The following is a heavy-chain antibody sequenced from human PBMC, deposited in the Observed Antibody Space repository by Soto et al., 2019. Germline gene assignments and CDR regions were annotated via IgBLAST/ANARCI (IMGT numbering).Heavy chain of an antibody. Sequence: PSVKVSCKASGYTFTGYYMHWVRQAPGQGLEWIGWINPNSGGTNYAQKFQGWVTMTRDTSISTAYMELSRLRSDDTAVYYCARERYCSSTSCFRNDAFDIWGQGTMVTVSS. CDR1: GYTFTGYY. CDR2: INPNSGGT. V-gene: IGHV1-2*04. J-gene: IGHJ3*02. D-gene: IGHD2-2*01. CDR3: ARERYCSSTSCFRNDAFDI.